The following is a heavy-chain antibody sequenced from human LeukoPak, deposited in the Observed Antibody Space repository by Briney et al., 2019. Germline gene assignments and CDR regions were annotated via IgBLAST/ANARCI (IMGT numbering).Heavy chain of an antibody. D-gene: IGHD3-9*01. CDR2: INPNSGGT. Sequence: ASVKVSCKASGYTFTGYYMHWVRQAPGQGLEWMGWINPNSGGTNYAQKFQGRVTMTRDTSISTAYMELSRLRSDDTAVYYCARGLRYSATANGMDVWGQGTTVTVSS. J-gene: IGHJ6*02. V-gene: IGHV1-2*02. CDR3: ARGLRYSATANGMDV. CDR1: GYTFTGYY.